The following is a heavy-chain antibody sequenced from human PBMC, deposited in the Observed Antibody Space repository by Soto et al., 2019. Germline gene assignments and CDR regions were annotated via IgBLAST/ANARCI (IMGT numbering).Heavy chain of an antibody. Sequence: LRLSCAASGFTFSSYSMNWVRQAPGKGLEWVSSISSSSSYIYYADSVKGRFTISRDNAKNSLYLQMNSLRAEDTAVYYCARDYCSGGSCYFFQHWGQGTLVTVSS. CDR3: ARDYCSGGSCYFFQH. D-gene: IGHD2-15*01. J-gene: IGHJ1*01. CDR2: ISSSSSYI. CDR1: GFTFSSYS. V-gene: IGHV3-21*01.